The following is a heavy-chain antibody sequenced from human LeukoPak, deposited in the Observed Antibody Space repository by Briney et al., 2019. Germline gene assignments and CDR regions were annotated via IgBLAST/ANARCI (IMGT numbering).Heavy chain of an antibody. V-gene: IGHV3-23*01. Sequence: AGGSLRLSCAASGFTLNNYAMTWVRQAPGKGLEWVSAIGGLGDSTDYADSVKGRFTISRDNSKNTLYLQMNSLRAADTAVYYGVKRQKGTFDYWGQGTLVTVSS. CDR3: VKRQKGTFDY. D-gene: IGHD1-1*01. CDR2: IGGLGDST. CDR1: GFTLNNYA. J-gene: IGHJ4*02.